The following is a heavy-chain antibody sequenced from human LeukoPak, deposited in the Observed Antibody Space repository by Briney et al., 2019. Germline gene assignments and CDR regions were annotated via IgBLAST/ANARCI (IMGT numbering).Heavy chain of an antibody. CDR1: GGSISSYY. Sequence: SETLSLTCTVSGGSISSYYWSWIRQPPGKGLEWIGYIYYSGSTYYNPSLKSRVTISGDTSKNQFSLKLSSVTAADTAVYYCARDSPESFDYWGQGTLVTVSS. V-gene: IGHV4-59*12. CDR2: IYYSGST. J-gene: IGHJ4*02. CDR3: ARDSPESFDY.